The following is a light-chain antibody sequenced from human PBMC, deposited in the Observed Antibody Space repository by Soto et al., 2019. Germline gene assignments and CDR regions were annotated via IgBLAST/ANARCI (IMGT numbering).Light chain of an antibody. Sequence: QSALTQAASVSGSPGQSITISCTGTSIDVGGYNYVSWYQQHPGKAPKVIIYDVSNRPSGVSNRFSGSKSGNTASLTISGLQAEDEADYYCSSYTTSSTRVFGGGTKLTVL. J-gene: IGLJ2*01. CDR1: SIDVGGYNY. V-gene: IGLV2-14*01. CDR2: DVS. CDR3: SSYTTSSTRV.